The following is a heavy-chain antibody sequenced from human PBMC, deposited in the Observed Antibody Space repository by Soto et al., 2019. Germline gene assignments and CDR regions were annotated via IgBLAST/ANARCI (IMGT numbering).Heavy chain of an antibody. Sequence: TGGSLRLSCAASGFTFRNYAMNWVRQAPGKGLEWVSSISGGGDSRKYVDSVKGRFTISRDNSKNTLYLQMNSLRAEDTAVYYCAKDLFTMVRLFDSSGQGPLVTVSA. J-gene: IGHJ4*02. D-gene: IGHD3-10*01. V-gene: IGHV3-23*01. CDR3: AKDLFTMVRLFDS. CDR2: ISGGGDSR. CDR1: GFTFRNYA.